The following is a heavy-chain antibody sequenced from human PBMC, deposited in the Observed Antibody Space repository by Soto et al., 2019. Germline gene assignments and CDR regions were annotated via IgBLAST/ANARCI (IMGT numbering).Heavy chain of an antibody. D-gene: IGHD3-10*01. J-gene: IGHJ4*02. CDR1: GYTFTSYA. CDR2: INGGDAYT. Sequence: ASVKVSCKASGYTFTSYAIHWVRQAPGQRLEWMGSINGGDAYTQYSQRFQGRVTLGRDTSATTSYMELSSLRSEDTAVYYCARGFHGWADYWGQGTLVTVPS. CDR3: ARGFHGWADY. V-gene: IGHV1-3*01.